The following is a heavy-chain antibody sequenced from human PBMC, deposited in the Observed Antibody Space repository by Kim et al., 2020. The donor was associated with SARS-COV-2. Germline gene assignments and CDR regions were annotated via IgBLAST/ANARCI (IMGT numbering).Heavy chain of an antibody. D-gene: IGHD6-13*01. CDR3: ARLGALEPAAGMTYNCFDP. CDR1: GYSFTTYW. J-gene: IGHJ5*02. Sequence: GESLKISCKASGYSFTTYWIGWVRQMPGKGLEWMGIINPLNSDTRYSPSFQGQVTISADRSISTAYLQWSSLKASDTAIYYCARLGALEPAAGMTYNCFDPWGQGTVVTVSS. V-gene: IGHV5-51*01. CDR2: INPLNSDT.